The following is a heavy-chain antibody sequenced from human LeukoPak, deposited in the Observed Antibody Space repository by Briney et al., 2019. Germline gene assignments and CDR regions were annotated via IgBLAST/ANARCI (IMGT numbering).Heavy chain of an antibody. CDR3: VTSYCSGGSCYSASGY. J-gene: IGHJ4*02. Sequence: GGSLRLSCAASGFTFSSYWMHWVRQAPGKGLVWVSRINSDGSSTSYADSVKGRFTISRDNAKNTLYLQMNSLSAEDSAVYYCVTSYCSGGSCYSASGYWGQGTLVTVSS. CDR1: GFTFSSYW. V-gene: IGHV3-74*01. CDR2: INSDGSST. D-gene: IGHD2-15*01.